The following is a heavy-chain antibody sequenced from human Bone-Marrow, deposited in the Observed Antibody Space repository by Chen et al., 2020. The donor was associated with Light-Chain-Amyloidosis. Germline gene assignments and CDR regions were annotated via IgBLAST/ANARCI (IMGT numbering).Heavy chain of an antibody. V-gene: IGHV3-9*01. D-gene: IGHD1-1*01. CDR1: AFTFNDYA. CDR2: MSWKSGSR. Sequence: EVQLVESGGGLVQPGRSLRLSCAASAFTFNDYAMSWVRQGPGKGLGWVPGMSWKSGSRGYADSVKGRFSISGDNAKNYLHRQMNSLRPEDTALYYCVQSWRPPRYLYHYYRDVWGKGTTVIVSS. CDR3: VQSWRPPRYLYHYYRDV. J-gene: IGHJ6*03.